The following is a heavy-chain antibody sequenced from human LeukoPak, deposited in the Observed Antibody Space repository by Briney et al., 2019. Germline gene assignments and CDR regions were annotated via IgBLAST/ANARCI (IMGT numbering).Heavy chain of an antibody. J-gene: IGHJ4*02. CDR3: ARQVSGGSCFDY. CDR1: GGSFSGYY. Sequence: SQTLSLTCAVWGGSFSGYYWSWIRQPPAKGLEGIGEINHSGSTNYNPALTSRVTISVDTSNNQFSLKLSSVTAADPGVDYCARQVSGGSCFDYWGKGTLVTVSS. CDR2: INHSGST. V-gene: IGHV4-34*01. D-gene: IGHD2-15*01.